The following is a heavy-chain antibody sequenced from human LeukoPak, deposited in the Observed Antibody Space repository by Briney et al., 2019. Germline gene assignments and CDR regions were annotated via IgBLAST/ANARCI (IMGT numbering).Heavy chain of an antibody. V-gene: IGHV3-23*01. CDR1: GFTFSSYA. J-gene: IGHJ5*02. D-gene: IGHD3-10*01. CDR2: ISGSGGST. Sequence: AGGSLRLSCAASGFTFSSYAMSWVRQAPGKGLEWVSAISGSGGSTYYADSVKGRFTISRDNSKNTLYLQMNSLRAEDTAVYYCAKGHYYGSGANWFDPWGQGTLVTVSS. CDR3: AKGHYYGSGANWFDP.